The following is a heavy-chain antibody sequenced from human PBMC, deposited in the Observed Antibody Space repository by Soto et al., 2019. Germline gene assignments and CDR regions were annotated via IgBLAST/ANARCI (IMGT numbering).Heavy chain of an antibody. D-gene: IGHD6-19*01. CDR2: IYHSASI. V-gene: IGHV4-4*02. CDR1: SGSISSSNW. J-gene: IGHJ4*02. Sequence: QVQLQESGPGLVKPAGTLSLTCAVSSGSISSSNWWTWVRQPPGKGLEWIGEIYHSASINYNPSLKSRVTMSVDKSKNQFSLKLSSVTAADTAVYYCATRVAATFDYWGQGNLVTVSS. CDR3: ATRVAATFDY.